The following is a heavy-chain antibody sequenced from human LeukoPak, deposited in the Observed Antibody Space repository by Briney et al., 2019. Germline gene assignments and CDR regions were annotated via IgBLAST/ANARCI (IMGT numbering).Heavy chain of an antibody. Sequence: GRSLRLSCAASGFTFSSYTMNWVRQAPGKGLEWVSYISSSGSSIYYADSVKGRFTISRDNAKNSLYLQMNSLRAEDTAVYYCARPGYYYGMDVWGQGTTVTVSS. V-gene: IGHV3-48*03. CDR3: ARPGYYYGMDV. CDR1: GFTFSSYT. D-gene: IGHD3-10*01. J-gene: IGHJ6*02. CDR2: ISSSGSSI.